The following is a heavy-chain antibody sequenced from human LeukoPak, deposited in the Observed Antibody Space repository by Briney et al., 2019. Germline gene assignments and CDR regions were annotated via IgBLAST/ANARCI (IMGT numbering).Heavy chain of an antibody. CDR1: GGSFSGYY. J-gene: IGHJ4*02. CDR3: ARGDVGATVDY. V-gene: IGHV4-34*01. Sequence: SETLSLTCVVYGGSFSGYYWSWIRQPPGKGLEWIGEINHSGSTNYNPSLKSRVTISVDTSKNQFSLKLSSVTAADTAVYYCARGDVGATVDYWGQGTLVTVSS. D-gene: IGHD1-26*01. CDR2: INHSGST.